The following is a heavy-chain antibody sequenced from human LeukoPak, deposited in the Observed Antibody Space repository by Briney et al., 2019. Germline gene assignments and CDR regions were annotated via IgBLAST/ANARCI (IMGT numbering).Heavy chain of an antibody. CDR3: ARGGYNYGLDY. V-gene: IGHV3-48*02. J-gene: IGHJ4*02. Sequence: GGSLRLSCAASGFTFSSYSMSWVRQAPGKGLEWVSYISSSSTIYYADSVKGRFTISRDNVKNSLYLQMNSLRDEDTAVYYCARGGYNYGLDYWGQGTLVTVSS. CDR1: GFTFSSYS. D-gene: IGHD5-24*01. CDR2: ISSSSTI.